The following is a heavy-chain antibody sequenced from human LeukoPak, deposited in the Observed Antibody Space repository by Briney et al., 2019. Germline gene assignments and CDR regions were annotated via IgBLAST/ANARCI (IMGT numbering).Heavy chain of an antibody. Sequence: SETLSLTCTVSGGSFSSSSDYWGWIRQPPGKGLEWIGTISYSGNSFYNPSLKSRVTISVDTSRKQFSLKVTSVTAADTAIYYCARLPTRPTSGHWGQGTPVTVST. CDR2: ISYSGNS. J-gene: IGHJ1*01. D-gene: IGHD5-12*01. CDR1: GGSFSSSSDY. CDR3: ARLPTRPTSGH. V-gene: IGHV4-39*01.